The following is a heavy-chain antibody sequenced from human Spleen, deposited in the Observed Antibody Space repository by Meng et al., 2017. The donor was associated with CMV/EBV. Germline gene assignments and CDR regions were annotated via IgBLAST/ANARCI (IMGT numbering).Heavy chain of an antibody. CDR1: GFIFGDYG. Sequence: GESLKISCAASGFIFGDYGMGWIRQAPGKGLEWVSGINWNGGSTSYADSVKGRFTISRDNAKNSLYLQMNSLRAEDTAFYYCAKDRAAAGNPGDYWGQGTLVTVSS. V-gene: IGHV3-20*04. CDR2: INWNGGST. J-gene: IGHJ4*02. D-gene: IGHD6-13*01. CDR3: AKDRAAAGNPGDY.